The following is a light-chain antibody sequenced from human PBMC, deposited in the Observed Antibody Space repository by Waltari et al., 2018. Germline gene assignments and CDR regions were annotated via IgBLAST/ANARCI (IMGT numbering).Light chain of an antibody. V-gene: IGLV1-47*01. J-gene: IGLJ2*01. CDR2: GIK. Sequence: SVLTQPPSASGTPGQRVTISCSGSSSNIGSNYVYWYQQPPGPAPKLLTCGIKRRPSGGPDRFSGSKSGTSASLAISGLRSEDEADYYCAAWDDSLSGVLFGGGTKLTV. CDR3: AAWDDSLSGVL. CDR1: SSNIGSNY.